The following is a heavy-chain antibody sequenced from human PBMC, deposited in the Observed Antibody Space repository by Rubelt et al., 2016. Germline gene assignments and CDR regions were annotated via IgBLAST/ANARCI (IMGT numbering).Heavy chain of an antibody. V-gene: IGHV3-7*02. J-gene: IGHJ4*02. D-gene: IGHD6-13*01. CDR3: ARGGAAASFDY. CDR2: IKQDGSEK. Sequence: VRQAPGKGLEWVANIKQDGSEKYYVDSVKGRFTISRDNAKNSLYLQMNSLRDEDTAVYYCARGGAAASFDYWGQGTQVTVSS.